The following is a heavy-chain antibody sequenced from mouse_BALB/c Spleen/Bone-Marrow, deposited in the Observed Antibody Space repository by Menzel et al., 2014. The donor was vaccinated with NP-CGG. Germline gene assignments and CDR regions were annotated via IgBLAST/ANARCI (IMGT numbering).Heavy chain of an antibody. CDR1: GFSLTSYG. Sequence: QVQLKDSGPGLVAPSQSLSITCTVSGFSLTSYGVHWVRQPPGKGLEWLGVIWAGGSTNYNSALMSRLSISKDNSKSQVFLKMNSLQTDDTAMYYCARAPLLRYHYAMDYWGQGTSVTVSS. CDR2: IWAGGST. CDR3: ARAPLLRYHYAMDY. J-gene: IGHJ4*01. V-gene: IGHV2-9*02. D-gene: IGHD1-1*01.